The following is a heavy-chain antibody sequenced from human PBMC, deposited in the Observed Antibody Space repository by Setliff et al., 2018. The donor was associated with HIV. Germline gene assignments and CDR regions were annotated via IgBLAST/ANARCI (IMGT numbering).Heavy chain of an antibody. CDR1: GGSVSNPGSS. V-gene: IGHV4-30-2*06. Sequence: LSLTCAVSGGSVSNPGSSWSWIRQSPGKGLEWIGHSYHSGSTYYNPSLKSRVTISVDRSKNQSSLKLSSVTAADTAVYYCARESLNLGELSSNPDASDIWGQGTMVTVSS. J-gene: IGHJ3*02. CDR2: SYHSGST. D-gene: IGHD3-16*02. CDR3: ARESLNLGELSSNPDASDI.